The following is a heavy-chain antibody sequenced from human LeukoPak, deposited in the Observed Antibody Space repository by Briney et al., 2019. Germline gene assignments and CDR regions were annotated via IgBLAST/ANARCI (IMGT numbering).Heavy chain of an antibody. CDR1: GYPFNNYD. CDR3: AKDRQGRFSYWYFDL. Sequence: ASVKVSCKASGYPFNNYDIHWMRQATGQGLEWMGWMNPDNGNTDSAQKFQGRVTITRNTSISTVYMELRSLRSEDTAVYYCAKDRQGRFSYWYFDLWGRGTLVTVPS. J-gene: IGHJ2*01. V-gene: IGHV1-8*03. CDR2: MNPDNGNT.